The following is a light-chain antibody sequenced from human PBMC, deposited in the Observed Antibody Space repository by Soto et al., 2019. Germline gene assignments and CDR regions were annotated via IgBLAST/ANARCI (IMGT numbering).Light chain of an antibody. J-gene: IGLJ1*01. CDR3: AAWDDSLNGRV. CDR2: YDN. CDR1: NSNIGSNT. Sequence: QSVLTQPPSASGTPGQRVTISCSGSNSNIGSNTVNWYQQLPGTAPKLLIYYDNLRPSGVPDRISGSKSGTSASLAISGLQSDDEADYYRAAWDDSLNGRVFRTGIKVTVL. V-gene: IGLV1-44*01.